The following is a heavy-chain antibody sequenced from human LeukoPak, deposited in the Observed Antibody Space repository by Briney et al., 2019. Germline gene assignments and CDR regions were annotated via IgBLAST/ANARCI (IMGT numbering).Heavy chain of an antibody. V-gene: IGHV3-21*01. CDR1: GFTFSSYS. CDR2: ISSSSSYI. J-gene: IGHJ5*02. Sequence: GGSLRLSCAASGFTFSSYSMNWVRQAPGKGLEWVSSISSSSSYIYYADSVKGRFTISRDNAKNSLYLQMNSLGAEDTAVYYCARDGASGSYTNWFDPWGQGTLVTVSS. D-gene: IGHD1-26*01. CDR3: ARDGASGSYTNWFDP.